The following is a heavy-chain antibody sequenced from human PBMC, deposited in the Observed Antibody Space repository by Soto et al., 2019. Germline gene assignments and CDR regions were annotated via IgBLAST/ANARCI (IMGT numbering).Heavy chain of an antibody. J-gene: IGHJ4*02. D-gene: IGHD5-12*01. CDR2: IFPDSGNT. CDR1: GYTFISYV. CDR3: ARDGGRDGNNYALDY. V-gene: IGHV1-3*05. Sequence: QVQLVQSGAEEKNPGASMKVSCKASGYTFISYVIHWVRQAPGQRLEWMGWIFPDSGNTKSSQRFQGRLTITRDISSSTAYMDLSSLRSEDTAVYFCARDGGRDGNNYALDYWGQGTLVSVSS.